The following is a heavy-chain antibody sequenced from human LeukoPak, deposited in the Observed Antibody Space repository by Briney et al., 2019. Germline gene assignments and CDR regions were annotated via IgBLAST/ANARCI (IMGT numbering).Heavy chain of an antibody. CDR1: GYTFTSYG. CDR2: INPNTGGT. D-gene: IGHD2-15*01. J-gene: IGHJ4*02. V-gene: IGHV1-2*02. Sequence: ASVKVSCKASGYTFTSYGISWVRQAPGQGLEWMGWINPNTGGTKTAQKFQGRVTMTRDTSITTAYMELGRLTSDDKAVYYCARRYCSGGSCYPDYWGQGTLVTVSS. CDR3: ARRYCSGGSCYPDY.